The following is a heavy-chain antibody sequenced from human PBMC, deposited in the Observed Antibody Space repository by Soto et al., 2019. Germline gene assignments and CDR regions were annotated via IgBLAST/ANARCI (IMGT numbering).Heavy chain of an antibody. CDR3: ARRGETNGRNGFGADKYYFDF. CDR2: MNPNTGNS. V-gene: IGHV1-8*01. D-gene: IGHD1-1*01. CDR1: RYTFTSYD. Sequence: ASVKVPCKPSRYTFTSYDIYWVRQATGQGLEWMGWMNPNTGNSAYAQKFQGRVTVTSDTSINTVHMELSSLRSEDTAVYYCARRGETNGRNGFGADKYYFDFWGQGTLVTVSS. J-gene: IGHJ4*02.